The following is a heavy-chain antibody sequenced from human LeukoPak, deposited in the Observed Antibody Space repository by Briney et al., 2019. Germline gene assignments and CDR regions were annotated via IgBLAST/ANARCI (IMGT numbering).Heavy chain of an antibody. CDR1: GYTFTSYG. Sequence: ASVKVSCKASGYTFTSYGISWVRQAPGQGLEWMGWISAYNGNTNYAQKLQGRVTMTTDTSTSTAYMELRSLRSEDTAVYYCAREIDHYDFWSGYYRVVGINYYYGMDVWGQGTTVTVSS. V-gene: IGHV1-18*01. J-gene: IGHJ6*02. CDR3: AREIDHYDFWSGYYRVVGINYYYGMDV. CDR2: ISAYNGNT. D-gene: IGHD3-3*01.